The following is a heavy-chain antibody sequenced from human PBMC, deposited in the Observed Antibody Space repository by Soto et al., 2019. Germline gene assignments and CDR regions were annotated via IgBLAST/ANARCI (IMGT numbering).Heavy chain of an antibody. CDR1: GFTFSTYS. Sequence: GGSLRLSCAASGFTFSTYSMNWVRQAPGKGLEWVSYISSSSTTIYYADSVKGRFTISRDNAKNSLYLQMSSLRDEDTAVYYCARPVPRHDAFGIWGQGTMVTVSS. CDR3: ARPVPRHDAFGI. J-gene: IGHJ3*02. V-gene: IGHV3-48*02. D-gene: IGHD6-6*01. CDR2: ISSSSTTI.